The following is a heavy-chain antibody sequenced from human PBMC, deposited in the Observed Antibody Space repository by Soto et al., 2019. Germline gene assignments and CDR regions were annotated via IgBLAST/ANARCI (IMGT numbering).Heavy chain of an antibody. CDR3: VRDGVWFGTFGMDV. D-gene: IGHD3-10*01. CDR1: GFNFSDYY. V-gene: IGHV3-11*01. Sequence: QVQLVESGGGLVKPGGSLRLSCAASGFNFSDYYMCWVRQAPGKGLEWISHIRSSPTVIYYADSVKGRFTISRDNTKSSLSLQMISLRADDTAIYYCVRDGVWFGTFGMDVWGQGTTVTVSS. CDR2: IRSSPTVI. J-gene: IGHJ6*02.